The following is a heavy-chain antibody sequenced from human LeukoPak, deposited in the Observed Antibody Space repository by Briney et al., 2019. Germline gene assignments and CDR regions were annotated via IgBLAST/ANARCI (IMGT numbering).Heavy chain of an antibody. CDR1: GYTFTGYY. V-gene: IGHV1-2*02. CDR2: INPSSGGT. D-gene: IGHD3-10*01. Sequence: PSVKVSCKASGYTFTGYYMHWVGQAPGQALEWMGWINPSSGGTNYAQKFQGRVTMTRDTSISTGYMELSRLRSDDTAVYYCARGITMVRESPTPWFDPWGQGTLVTVSS. CDR3: ARGITMVRESPTPWFDP. J-gene: IGHJ5*02.